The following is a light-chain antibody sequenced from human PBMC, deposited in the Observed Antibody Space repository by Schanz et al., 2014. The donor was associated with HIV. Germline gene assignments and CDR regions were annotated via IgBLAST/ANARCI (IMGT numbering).Light chain of an antibody. CDR2: GAS. Sequence: DIVLTQFPGTLSLSPGERATLSCRARQTVSNTFLAWYQQKLGQAPRLLIYGASTRATGIPARFSGSGSGTEFTLTISRLEPEDFAVYYCQQYGSSPPYTFGQGTKLEIK. CDR3: QQYGSSPPYT. V-gene: IGKV3-20*01. CDR1: QTVSNTF. J-gene: IGKJ2*01.